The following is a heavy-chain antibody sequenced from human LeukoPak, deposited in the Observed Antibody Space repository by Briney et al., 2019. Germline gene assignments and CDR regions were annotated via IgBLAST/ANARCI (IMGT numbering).Heavy chain of an antibody. V-gene: IGHV3-23*01. Sequence: GGSLRLSCAASGFTFSSYAMSWVRQAPGKGLEWVSAISGSGGSTYYADSVKGRFTISRDNSKNTLYLQMDSLRAEDTAVYYCAKDSAMVVVPAASDYWGQGTLVTVSS. D-gene: IGHD2-2*01. J-gene: IGHJ4*02. CDR2: ISGSGGST. CDR3: AKDSAMVVVPAASDY. CDR1: GFTFSSYA.